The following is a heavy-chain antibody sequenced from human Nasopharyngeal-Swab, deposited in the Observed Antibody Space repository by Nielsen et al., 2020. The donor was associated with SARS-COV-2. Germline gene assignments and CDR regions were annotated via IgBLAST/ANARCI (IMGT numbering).Heavy chain of an antibody. V-gene: IGHV3-30-3*01. CDR2: ISYDGSNK. D-gene: IGHD4-17*01. J-gene: IGHJ6*02. CDR1: GFTFSSYA. Sequence: GESLKISWAASGFTFSSYAMHWVRQAPGKGLEWVAVISYDGSNKYYADSVKGRFTISRDNSKNTLYLQMNSLRAEDTAVYYCARSYYGAYYYGMDVWGQGTTVTVSS. CDR3: ARSYYGAYYYGMDV.